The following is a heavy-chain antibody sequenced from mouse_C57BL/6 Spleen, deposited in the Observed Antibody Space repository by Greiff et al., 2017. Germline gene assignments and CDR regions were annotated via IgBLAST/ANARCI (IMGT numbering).Heavy chain of an antibody. D-gene: IGHD3-2*02. J-gene: IGHJ4*01. CDR3: ARGGSSGYEYYAMDY. CDR2: INPNNGGT. CDR1: GYTFTDYN. Sequence: EVQLQESGPELVKPGASVKMSCKASGYTFTDYNMHWVKQSHGKSLEWIGYINPNNGGTSYNQKFKGKATLTVNKSSSTAYMELRSLTSEDSAVYYCARGGSSGYEYYAMDYWGQGTSVTVSS. V-gene: IGHV1-22*01.